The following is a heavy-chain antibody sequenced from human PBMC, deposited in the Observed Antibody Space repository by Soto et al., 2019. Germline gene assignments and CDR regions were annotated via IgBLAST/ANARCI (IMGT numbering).Heavy chain of an antibody. V-gene: IGHV3-30*18. CDR2: ISYDGSNK. Sequence: PGGSLRLSCAASGFTFSSYGMHWVRQAPGKGLEWVAVISYDGSNKYYADSVKGRFTISRDNSKNTRYLQMNSLRAEDTAVYYCAKDDEVGAMNYYYYYGMDVWGQGTTVTVSS. CDR1: GFTFSSYG. D-gene: IGHD1-26*01. CDR3: AKDDEVGAMNYYYYYGMDV. J-gene: IGHJ6*02.